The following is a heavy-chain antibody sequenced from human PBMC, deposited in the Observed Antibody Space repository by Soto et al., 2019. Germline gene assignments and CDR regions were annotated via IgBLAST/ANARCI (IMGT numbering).Heavy chain of an antibody. CDR2: MNPNSGNT. V-gene: IGHV1-8*01. D-gene: IGHD4-17*01. CDR1: GYTFTSYD. Sequence: ASVKVSCKASGYTFTSYDINWVRQATGQGLEWMGWMNPNSGNTGYAQKFQGRVTMTRNTSISTAYMELSSLRSEDTAVYYCARGPSDYGDYENPAQYYYYYMDVWGKGTTGTVSS. CDR3: ARGPSDYGDYENPAQYYYYYMDV. J-gene: IGHJ6*03.